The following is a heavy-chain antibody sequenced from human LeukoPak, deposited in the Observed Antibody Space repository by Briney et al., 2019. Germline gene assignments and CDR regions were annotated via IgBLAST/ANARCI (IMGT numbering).Heavy chain of an antibody. Sequence: SETLSLTCTVSGGSISSGGYYWSWIRQPPGKGLEWIGYSYHSGSTYYNPSLKSRVTISVDRSKNQFSLKLSSVTAADTAVYYCAREWRGVVVPAAIFRPWGQGTLVTVSS. D-gene: IGHD2-2*01. CDR1: GGSISSGGYY. J-gene: IGHJ5*02. CDR2: SYHSGST. V-gene: IGHV4-30-2*01. CDR3: AREWRGVVVPAAIFRP.